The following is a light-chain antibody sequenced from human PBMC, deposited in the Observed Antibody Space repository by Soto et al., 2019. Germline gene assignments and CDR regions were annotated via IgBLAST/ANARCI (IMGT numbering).Light chain of an antibody. J-gene: IGKJ4*01. V-gene: IGKV3-11*01. CDR2: YAS. CDR1: QSVGND. CDR3: QQRNSLHPT. Sequence: EIVLTQSPATLALSPGDRATLSCRASQSVGNDLVWYHQKRGPAPRVLLYYASNRATGITARFSGSGSGTDFTLTICGLEPEDFAFYYCQQRNSLHPTCGGGTRVEIK.